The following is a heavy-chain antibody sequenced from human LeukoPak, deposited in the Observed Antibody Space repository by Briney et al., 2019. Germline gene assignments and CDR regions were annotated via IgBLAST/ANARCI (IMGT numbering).Heavy chain of an antibody. CDR3: ARYNWNPLNWFDP. D-gene: IGHD1-20*01. CDR1: GGSFSGYY. J-gene: IGHJ5*02. V-gene: IGHV4-34*01. Sequence: SETLSLTCAVYGGSFSGYYWSWIRQPPGKGLEWIGEINHSGSTNYNPSLKSRVTISVDRSKNQFSLKLSSVTAADTAVYYCARYNWNPLNWFDPWGQGTLVTVSS. CDR2: INHSGST.